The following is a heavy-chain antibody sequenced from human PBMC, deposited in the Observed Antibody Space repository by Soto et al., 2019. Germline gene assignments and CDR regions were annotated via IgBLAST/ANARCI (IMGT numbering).Heavy chain of an antibody. Sequence: GGSLRLSCAASGFTFSSYAMHWVRQAPGKGLEWVTFISYDGSNKYYADSVKGRFTIYRDNSKNTLYLQMNSLRTEDTAVYYCARALNFRTSWYYFDYWGQGTLVTVSS. V-gene: IGHV3-30-3*01. J-gene: IGHJ4*02. CDR1: GFTFSSYA. CDR3: ARALNFRTSWYYFDY. CDR2: ISYDGSNK. D-gene: IGHD6-13*01.